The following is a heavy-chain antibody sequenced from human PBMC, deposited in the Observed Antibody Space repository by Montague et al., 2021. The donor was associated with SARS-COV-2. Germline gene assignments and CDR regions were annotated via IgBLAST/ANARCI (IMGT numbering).Heavy chain of an antibody. CDR3: ARAAQKQYVLLWFGELLHDAFDI. D-gene: IGHD3-10*01. CDR1: GFTFSSYA. V-gene: IGHV3-30-3*01. Sequence: SLRLSCEAYGFTFSSYAMHWVRQAPGKGLEWVAVISYDGSNKYYXDSXKGRFTISGDNSKNTLYLQMNSLRAEDTAVYYCARAAQKQYVLLWFGELLHDAFDIWGQGTMVTVSS. CDR2: ISYDGSNK. J-gene: IGHJ3*02.